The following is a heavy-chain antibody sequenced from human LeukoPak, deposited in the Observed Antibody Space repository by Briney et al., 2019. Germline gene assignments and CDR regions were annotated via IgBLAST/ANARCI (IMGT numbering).Heavy chain of an antibody. V-gene: IGHV1-69*13. CDR1: GGTFSSYA. CDR3: AREGNYYGSGSYYSYFDY. Sequence: ASVKVSCKASGGTFSSYAISWVRQAPGQGLEWMGGIIPIFGTANYAQKFQGRVTITADESTSTAYMELSSVTAADTAVYYCAREGNYYGSGSYYSYFDYWGQGTLVTVSS. D-gene: IGHD3-10*01. CDR2: IIPIFGTA. J-gene: IGHJ4*02.